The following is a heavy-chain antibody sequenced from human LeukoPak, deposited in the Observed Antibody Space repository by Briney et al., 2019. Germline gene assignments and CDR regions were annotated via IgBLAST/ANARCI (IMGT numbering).Heavy chain of an antibody. V-gene: IGHV1-2*02. D-gene: IGHD3-3*01. CDR3: ARGDYDFWSGHIRGNYFDY. Sequence: ASVKVSCKASGYTFTGYYMHWVRQAPGQGLEWMGWINPNSGGTNYAQKFQGRVTMTTDTSTSTAYMELRSLRSDDTAVYYCARGDYDFWSGHIRGNYFDYWGQGTLVTVSS. J-gene: IGHJ4*02. CDR2: INPNSGGT. CDR1: GYTFTGYY.